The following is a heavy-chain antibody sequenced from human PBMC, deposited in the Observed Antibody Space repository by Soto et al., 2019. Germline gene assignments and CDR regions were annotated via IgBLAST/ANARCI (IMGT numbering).Heavy chain of an antibody. CDR1: GFTFSSYA. J-gene: IGHJ5*02. CDR3: ARPMSIAAAEDWFDP. Sequence: QVQLVESGGGVVQPGRSLRLSCAASGFTFSSYAMHWVRQAPGKGLAWVAVISYDGSNKYYADSVKGRFTISRDNSKNTLYLQMNSLRAEDTAVYYCARPMSIAAAEDWFDPWGQGTLVTVSS. D-gene: IGHD6-13*01. CDR2: ISYDGSNK. V-gene: IGHV3-30-3*01.